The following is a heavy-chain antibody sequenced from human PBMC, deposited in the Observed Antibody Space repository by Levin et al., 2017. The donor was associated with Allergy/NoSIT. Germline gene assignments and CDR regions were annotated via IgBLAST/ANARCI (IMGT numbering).Heavy chain of an antibody. V-gene: IGHV1-2*04. CDR1: GYTFTGYY. J-gene: IGHJ6*02. CDR2: INPNSGGT. D-gene: IGHD5-12*01. Sequence: GGSLRLSCKASGYTFTGYYMHWVRQAPGQGLEWMGWINPNSGGTNYAQKFQGWVTMTRDTSISTAYMELSRLRSDDTAVYYCARGRGIVAMPDDYGMDGWGQGTTVTVSS. CDR3: ARGRGIVAMPDDYGMDG.